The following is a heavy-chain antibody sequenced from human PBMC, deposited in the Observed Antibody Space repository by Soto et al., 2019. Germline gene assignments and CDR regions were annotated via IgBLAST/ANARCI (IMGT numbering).Heavy chain of an antibody. CDR3: ARERSGTPDY. Sequence: QVQLVQSGAEVKKPGASVKVSCKASGYTFTSYDINWVRQATGQGLEWMGWMNHNSGNTGYAQKFQGRVTMTRTTSISKAYRELSRLRSEYTAVYYCARERSGTPDYWGQGTLVTVSS. V-gene: IGHV1-8*01. CDR2: MNHNSGNT. J-gene: IGHJ4*02. CDR1: GYTFTSYD. D-gene: IGHD1-1*01.